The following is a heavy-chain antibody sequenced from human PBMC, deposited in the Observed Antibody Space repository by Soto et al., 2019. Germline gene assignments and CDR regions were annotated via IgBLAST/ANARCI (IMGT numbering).Heavy chain of an antibody. V-gene: IGHV1-69*01. D-gene: IGHD6-13*01. J-gene: IGHJ4*02. Sequence: QVLLVQSGAEVKKPGSSVKVSCKASGGTFSTFSISWVRQAPGQGLEWMGGIITILGTASYPQKFQGRVTISADDSTSTAYMELTSLRFEDTAVYYCARASECYDSRWYRVDYWGQGTQVTVSS. CDR1: GGTFSTFS. CDR3: ARASECYDSRWYRVDY. CDR2: IITILGTA.